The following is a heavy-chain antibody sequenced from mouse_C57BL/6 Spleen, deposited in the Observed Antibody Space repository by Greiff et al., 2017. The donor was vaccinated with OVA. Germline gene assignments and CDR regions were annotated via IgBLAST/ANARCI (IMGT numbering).Heavy chain of an antibody. Sequence: EVQLVESGGGLVQPGGSLSLSCAASGFTFTDYYMSWVRQPPGKALEWLGFIRNKANGYTTEYSASVKGRFTISRDNSQSILYLQMNALRAEDSATYYCARFYDGYYMFAYWGQGTLVTVSA. J-gene: IGHJ3*01. D-gene: IGHD2-3*01. CDR1: GFTFTDYY. CDR3: ARFYDGYYMFAY. CDR2: IRNKANGYTT. V-gene: IGHV7-3*01.